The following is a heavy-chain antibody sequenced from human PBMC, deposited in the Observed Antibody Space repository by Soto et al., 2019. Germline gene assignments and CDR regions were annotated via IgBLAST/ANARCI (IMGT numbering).Heavy chain of an antibody. D-gene: IGHD6-19*01. CDR2: TYYRSKWYN. J-gene: IGHJ3*02. Sequence: SQTLSLTCAISGYSVSSNSAAWNWIRQSPSRGLEWLGRTYYRSKWYNDYAVSVKSRITINPDTSKNKFSLQLNSVTPADTAVYYSVVAGYDAFDIWGQGTMVTVSS. V-gene: IGHV6-1*01. CDR1: GYSVSSNSAA. CDR3: VVAGYDAFDI.